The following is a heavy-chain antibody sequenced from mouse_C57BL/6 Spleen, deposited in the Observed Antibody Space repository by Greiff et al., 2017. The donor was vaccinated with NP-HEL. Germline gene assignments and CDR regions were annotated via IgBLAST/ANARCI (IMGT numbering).Heavy chain of an antibody. D-gene: IGHD2-12*01. CDR1: GYTFTDYE. J-gene: IGHJ3*01. CDR3: TRDRYYTWFAY. V-gene: IGHV1-15*01. CDR2: IDPETGGT. Sequence: VQLQQSGAELVRPGASVTLSCKASGYTFTDYEMHWVKQTPVHGLEWIGAIDPETGGTAYNQKFKGKAILTADKSSSTAYMELRSLTSEDSAVYYCTRDRYYTWFAYWGQGTLVTVSA.